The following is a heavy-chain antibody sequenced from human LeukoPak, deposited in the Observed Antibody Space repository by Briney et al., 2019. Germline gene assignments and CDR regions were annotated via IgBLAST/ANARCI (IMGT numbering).Heavy chain of an antibody. CDR1: GGSISSYY. J-gene: IGHJ4*02. D-gene: IGHD6-19*01. CDR2: IYYSGST. Sequence: PSETLSLTCTVSGGSISSYYWSWIRQPPGKGLEWIGYIYYSGSTNYNPSLKSRVTISVDTSKNQFSLKLSSVTAADTAVYYCARTQYSSGCFGYWGQGTLVTVSS. V-gene: IGHV4-59*08. CDR3: ARTQYSSGCFGY.